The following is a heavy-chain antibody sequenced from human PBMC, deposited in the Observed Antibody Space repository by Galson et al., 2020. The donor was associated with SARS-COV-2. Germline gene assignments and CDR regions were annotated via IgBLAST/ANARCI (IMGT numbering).Heavy chain of an antibody. V-gene: IGHV3-30*02. D-gene: IGHD2-15*01. Sequence: GGSLRLSCAASGFTFSSYGMHWVRQVPDKGLEWVAFIRYDGSNKYYADSVKGRFTISRDNSKNTLYLQMNSLRAEDTAVYYCAKDGYCSGGSCYSFSNYYYGMDVWGQGTTVTVSS. CDR2: IRYDGSNK. CDR3: AKDGYCSGGSCYSFSNYYYGMDV. J-gene: IGHJ6*02. CDR1: GFTFSSYG.